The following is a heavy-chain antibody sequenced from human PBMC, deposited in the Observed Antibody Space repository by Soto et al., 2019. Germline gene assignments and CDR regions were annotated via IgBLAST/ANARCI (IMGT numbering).Heavy chain of an antibody. D-gene: IGHD2-21*01. CDR2: IHYSGST. CDR3: ARKYSGFDY. Sequence: QVQLRESGPRLVKPSETLSLTCTVSGDSLSIYYWTWVRQTPGKGLAWIGYIHYSGSTNYNASLNSRVTMSLDTSNNQFSLRLTSPTDADTALYSCARKYSGFDYWGQGVLVTVSS. J-gene: IGHJ4*02. CDR1: GDSLSIYY. V-gene: IGHV4-59*01.